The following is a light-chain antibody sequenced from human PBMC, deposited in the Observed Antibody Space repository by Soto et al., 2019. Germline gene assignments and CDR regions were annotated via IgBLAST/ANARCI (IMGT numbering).Light chain of an antibody. CDR1: QGISSY. Sequence: DIQLTQSPSFLSASVGDRVTITVRASQGISSYLAWYQQKPGKAPKLLIYAASTLQSGVPSRFSGSGSGTEFTLAISSLQPEDFATYYCQQLNSYPITFGQGTRLEI. J-gene: IGKJ5*01. CDR3: QQLNSYPIT. V-gene: IGKV1-9*01. CDR2: AAS.